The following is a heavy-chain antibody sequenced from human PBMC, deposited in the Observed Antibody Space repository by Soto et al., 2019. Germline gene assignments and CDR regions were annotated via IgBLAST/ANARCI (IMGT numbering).Heavy chain of an antibody. J-gene: IGHJ6*02. CDR2: IYPGDSDT. D-gene: IGHD6-13*01. CDR1: GYSFTSYW. Sequence: ESLKISCKGSGYSFTSYWIGWVRQMPGKGLEWMGIIYPGDSDTRYSPSFQGQVTISADKSISTAYLQWSSLKASDTAMYYCATGSSWLDYYYYYGMDVWGQGTTVTVSS. CDR3: ATGSSWLDYYYYYGMDV. V-gene: IGHV5-51*01.